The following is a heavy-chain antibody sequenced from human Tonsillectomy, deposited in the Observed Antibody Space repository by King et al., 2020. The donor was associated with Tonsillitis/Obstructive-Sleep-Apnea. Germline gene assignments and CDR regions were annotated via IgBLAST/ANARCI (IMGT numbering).Heavy chain of an antibody. Sequence: VQLVESGGGVVQPGRSLRLSCAASVFTFSSYGMHWVRQAPGKGLEWVAVISYDGSNKYYADSVKGRFTISRDNSKNTLYLQMNSLRAEDTAVYYWAKYGVDTTMVLGSGFGYWGQGTLVTVSS. D-gene: IGHD5-18*01. CDR3: AKYGVDTTMVLGSGFGY. J-gene: IGHJ4*02. CDR1: VFTFSSYG. V-gene: IGHV3-30*18. CDR2: ISYDGSNK.